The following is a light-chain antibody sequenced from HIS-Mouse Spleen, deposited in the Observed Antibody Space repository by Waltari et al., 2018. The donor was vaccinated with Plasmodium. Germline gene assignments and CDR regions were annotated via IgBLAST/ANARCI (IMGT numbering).Light chain of an antibody. CDR1: QSVSSN. CDR2: GAS. J-gene: IGKJ3*01. CDR3: QQYNNWSFT. V-gene: IGKV3-15*01. Sequence: EIVMTQSPATLSVSPGERATLSCRASQSVSSNLAWYQQKPGQAPRLLSYGASTRATGIPARFGGSGSVTEFTLTISSLQSEDFAFYYCQQYNNWSFTFGPGTKVDIK.